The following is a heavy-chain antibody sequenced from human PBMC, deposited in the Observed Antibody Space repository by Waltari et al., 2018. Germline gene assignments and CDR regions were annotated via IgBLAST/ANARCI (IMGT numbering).Heavy chain of an antibody. J-gene: IGHJ4*02. D-gene: IGHD2-2*01. V-gene: IGHV4-59*01. Sequence: QVQLQESGPGLVKPSETLSLTCTVSGGSISSYYWSWIRQPPGKGLEWIGYIHYSGTTNSHPHLKSRVTISVDTSKTPFSRKLSSVTAADTAVYYCARVYCSSTSCYPGPFDYWGQGTLVTVSS. CDR3: ARVYCSSTSCYPGPFDY. CDR2: IHYSGTT. CDR1: GGSISSYY.